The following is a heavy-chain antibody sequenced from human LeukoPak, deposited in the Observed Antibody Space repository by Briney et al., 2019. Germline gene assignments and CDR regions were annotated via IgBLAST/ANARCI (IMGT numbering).Heavy chain of an antibody. CDR1: GGSISRYY. J-gene: IGHJ3*02. Sequence: LETLSLTCTVSGGSISRYYWSWIRQPAGKGLEWIGRIYTSGGTNYNPSLKSRITVSVDTSRNQLSLQLRSVTAADTAVYYCARARIAAAGTWAFDIWGQGTTVTVSS. CDR3: ARARIAAAGTWAFDI. D-gene: IGHD6-13*01. V-gene: IGHV4-4*07. CDR2: IYTSGGT.